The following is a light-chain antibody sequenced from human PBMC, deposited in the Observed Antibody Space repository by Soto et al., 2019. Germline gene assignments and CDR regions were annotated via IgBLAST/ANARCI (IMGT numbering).Light chain of an antibody. J-gene: IGKJ4*01. CDR1: QSLSRS. CDR2: DAS. CDR3: QHRANWPLT. V-gene: IGKV3-11*01. Sequence: EIVLTQSPATLSLSPGERATLSCRASQSLSRSLAWYQQKPGQAPRLLIYDASNRATGIPARFSGSGSGTDFTLSIGSLEPEDCALYYCQHRANWPLTFGGGTKVEIK.